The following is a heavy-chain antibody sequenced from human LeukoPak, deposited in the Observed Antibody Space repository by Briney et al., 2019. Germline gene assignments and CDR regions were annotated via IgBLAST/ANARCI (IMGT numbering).Heavy chain of an antibody. D-gene: IGHD3-10*01. CDR1: GGSISSGDYY. Sequence: SQTLSLTCTVSGGSISSGDYYWSWVRQPPGKGLEWLGEIYRSGSTNYNPSLNSRLTISLDKSKNQFSLNVSSVTAADTAVYYCARDPGTIPPYYFDYWGQGILVTVSS. V-gene: IGHV4-30-4*01. CDR2: IYRSGST. CDR3: ARDPGTIPPYYFDY. J-gene: IGHJ4*02.